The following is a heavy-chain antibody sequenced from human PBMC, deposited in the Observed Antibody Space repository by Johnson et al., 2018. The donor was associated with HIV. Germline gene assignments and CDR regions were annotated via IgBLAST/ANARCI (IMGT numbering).Heavy chain of an antibody. CDR1: GFTFSSYA. CDR3: ARSDVDIVATILVDI. J-gene: IGHJ3*02. Sequence: QVQLVESGGGVVQPGRSLRLSCAASGFTFSSYAMHWVRQAPGKGLEWVAVISYDGSNKYYADSVKGRFTISRDNSKNTLYLQMNSLRAEDTAVYYCARSDVDIVATILVDIWGQGTMVTVSS. V-gene: IGHV3-30-3*01. D-gene: IGHD5-12*01. CDR2: ISYDGSNK.